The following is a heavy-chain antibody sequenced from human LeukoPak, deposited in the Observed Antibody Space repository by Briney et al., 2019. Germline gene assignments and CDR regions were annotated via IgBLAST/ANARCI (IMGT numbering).Heavy chain of an antibody. CDR2: ISYDGSNK. CDR1: GFTFSSYA. D-gene: IGHD3-10*01. V-gene: IGHV3-30-3*01. J-gene: IGHJ4*02. Sequence: GGSLRLSCAASGFTFSSYAMHWVRQAPGKGLEWVAVISYDGSNKYYADSVKGRFTISRDNAKNLLYLQMNSLRVEDTAVYNCARDGWFGELDKDHFDYWGQGTLVTVSS. CDR3: ARDGWFGELDKDHFDY.